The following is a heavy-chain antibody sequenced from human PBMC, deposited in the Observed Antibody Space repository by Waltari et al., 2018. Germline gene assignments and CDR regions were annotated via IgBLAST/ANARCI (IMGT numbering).Heavy chain of an antibody. Sequence: QVQLVQSGAEVKKPASSVKVSCKASGGLFSSYALTRVRQAPGQGLEWMGGIIPIFGTANYAQKFQGRVTITADESTSTAYMELSSLRSEDTAVYYCARGTDYDYPFDYWGQGTLVTVSS. J-gene: IGHJ4*02. CDR2: IIPIFGTA. D-gene: IGHD3-16*01. V-gene: IGHV1-69*01. CDR3: ARGTDYDYPFDY. CDR1: GGLFSSYA.